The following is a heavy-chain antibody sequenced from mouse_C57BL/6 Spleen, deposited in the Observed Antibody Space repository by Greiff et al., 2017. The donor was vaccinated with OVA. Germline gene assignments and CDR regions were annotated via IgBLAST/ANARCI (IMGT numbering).Heavy chain of an antibody. J-gene: IGHJ3*01. CDR3: ARGRSQLRLPGFAC. D-gene: IGHD3-2*02. CDR2: IYPGDGDT. V-gene: IGHV1-80*01. CDR1: GYAFSSYW. Sequence: VQLQQSGAELVKPGASVKLSCTASGYAFSSYWMNWVKQRPGKGLEWIGQIYPGDGDTNYNGKFKGKATMTADKSSSTAYLQLRSLSSEDSAVYFCARGRSQLRLPGFACWGKGTLVTVYA.